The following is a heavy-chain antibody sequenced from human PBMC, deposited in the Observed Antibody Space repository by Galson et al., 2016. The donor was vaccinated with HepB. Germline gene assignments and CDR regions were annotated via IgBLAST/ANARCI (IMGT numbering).Heavy chain of an antibody. CDR2: IYPGDSDT. V-gene: IGHV5-51*01. Sequence: QSGAEVKKPGESLRISCKGSGYSFSTYWIGWLRQMPGKGLEWMGIIYPGDSDTEYSPSFQGQVTISADKSISTAYLQWNSLKASDTAIYYCMTSCSGGSCYATVVAWGQGTLVTVSS. CDR1: GYSFSTYW. CDR3: MTSCSGGSCYATVVA. J-gene: IGHJ5*02. D-gene: IGHD2-15*01.